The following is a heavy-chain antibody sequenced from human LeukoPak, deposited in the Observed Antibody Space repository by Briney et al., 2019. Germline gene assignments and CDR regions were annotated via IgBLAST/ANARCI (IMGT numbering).Heavy chain of an antibody. CDR3: ARHDAGIAARPFDN. Sequence: SETLSLTCTVSGGSISGYYWTWIRQPPGKGLEWIGYIYSSGSTNYNPSLKSRVTISVDTSKNQFSLRLSSVTAADTAVYYCARHDAGIAARPFDNWGQGTLVTVSS. J-gene: IGHJ4*02. V-gene: IGHV4-59*08. CDR1: GGSISGYY. CDR2: IYSSGST. D-gene: IGHD6-6*01.